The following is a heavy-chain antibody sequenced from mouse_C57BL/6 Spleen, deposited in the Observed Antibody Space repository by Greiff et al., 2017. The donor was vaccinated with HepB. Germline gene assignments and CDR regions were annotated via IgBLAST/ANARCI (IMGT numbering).Heavy chain of an antibody. CDR1: GYAFSSSW. D-gene: IGHD2-4*01. V-gene: IGHV1-82*01. CDR2: IYPGDGDT. CDR3: ARGGDYDGAMDY. J-gene: IGHJ4*01. Sequence: QVQLQQSGPELVKPGASVKISCKASGYAFSSSWMNWVKQRPGKGLEWIGRIYPGDGDTNYNGKFKGTATLTADKSSSTAYMQLSSLTSEDSAVYFCARGGDYDGAMDYWGQGTSVTVSS.